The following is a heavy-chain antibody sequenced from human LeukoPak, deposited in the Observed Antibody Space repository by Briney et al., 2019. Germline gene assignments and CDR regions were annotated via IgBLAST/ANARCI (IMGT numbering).Heavy chain of an antibody. CDR1: GFTVSSNY. J-gene: IGHJ4*02. Sequence: GGSLRLSCAASGFTVSSNYMNWVRQAPGKGLEWVSSISSSSSYIYYADSVKGRFTISRDNAKNSLYLQMNSLRAEDTAVYYCARAHCDTYYDFWSGDRDFDYWGQGTLVTVSS. CDR2: ISSSSSYI. V-gene: IGHV3-21*01. CDR3: ARAHCDTYYDFWSGDRDFDY. D-gene: IGHD3-3*01.